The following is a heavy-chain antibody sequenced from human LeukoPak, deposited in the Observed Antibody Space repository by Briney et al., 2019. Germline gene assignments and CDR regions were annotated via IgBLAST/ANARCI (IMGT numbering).Heavy chain of an antibody. CDR3: ARVPEEYSSSWFDP. J-gene: IGHJ5*02. CDR2: IYYSGST. Sequence: SETLSLTCTVSGGSISSYYWSWIRQPPGKGLEWIGYIYYSGSTNYNPSLKSRVTISVDTPKNQFSLKLSSVAAADTAVYYCARVPEEYSSSWFDPWGQGTLVTVSS. V-gene: IGHV4-59*01. CDR1: GGSISSYY. D-gene: IGHD6-6*01.